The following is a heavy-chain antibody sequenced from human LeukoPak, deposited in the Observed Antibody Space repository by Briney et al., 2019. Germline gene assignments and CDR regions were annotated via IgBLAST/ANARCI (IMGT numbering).Heavy chain of an antibody. Sequence: PGGSLRLSCAASGFTFSSYWMHWVRQAPGKRLVWVSRFNSGGSSTSYADSVKARFTISRDNAKNTLYLQMNSLRTEDTAVYYCARGRGGGKFDYWGQGTLVTVSS. J-gene: IGHJ4*02. CDR2: FNSGGSST. D-gene: IGHD1-26*01. CDR3: ARGRGGGKFDY. CDR1: GFTFSSYW. V-gene: IGHV3-74*01.